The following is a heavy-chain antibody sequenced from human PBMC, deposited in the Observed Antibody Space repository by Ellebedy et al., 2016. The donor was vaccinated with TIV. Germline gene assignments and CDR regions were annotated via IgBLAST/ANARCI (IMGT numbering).Heavy chain of an antibody. CDR1: GVMFSTST. J-gene: IGHJ3*02. CDR3: ARVGAWAFEI. Sequence: GGSLRLSXAASGVMFSTSTMSWVRQAPGKGLNWVSSISSSSRTIDYADSVKGRFTISRDNAKNSLHLQMNSLRAEDTAVYYCARVGAWAFEIWGQGTLVTVSS. D-gene: IGHD3-16*01. CDR2: ISSSSRTI. V-gene: IGHV3-48*04.